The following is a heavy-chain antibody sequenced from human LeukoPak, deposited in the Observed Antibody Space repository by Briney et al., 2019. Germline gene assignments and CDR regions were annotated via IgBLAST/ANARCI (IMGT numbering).Heavy chain of an antibody. V-gene: IGHV3-30*02. J-gene: IGHJ4*02. D-gene: IGHD2-2*01. CDR2: IRYDGSNK. CDR3: AKDCSSTSCYDNY. Sequence: GGSLRLSCAASGFTFSSYGMHWVRQAQGKGLEWVAFIRYDGSNKYYADSVKGRFTISRDNSKNTLYLQMNSLRAEDTAVYYCAKDCSSTSCYDNYWGQGTLVTVSS. CDR1: GFTFSSYG.